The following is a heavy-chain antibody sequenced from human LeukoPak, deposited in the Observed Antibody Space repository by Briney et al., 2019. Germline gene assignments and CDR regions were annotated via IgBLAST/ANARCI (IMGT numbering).Heavy chain of an antibody. CDR2: IYTSGST. J-gene: IGHJ4*02. D-gene: IGHD3-22*01. CDR3: ARSVYYYDSSGYYPYYFDY. Sequence: SETLSLTCTVPGGSISSYYWSWIRQPAGKGLEWIGRIYTSGSTNYNPSLKSRVTMSVDTSKNQFSLKLSSVTAADTAVYYCARSVYYYDSSGYYPYYFDYWGQGTLVTVSS. CDR1: GGSISSYY. V-gene: IGHV4-4*07.